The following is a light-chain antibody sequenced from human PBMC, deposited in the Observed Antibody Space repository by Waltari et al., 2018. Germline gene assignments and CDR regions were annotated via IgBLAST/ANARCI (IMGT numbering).Light chain of an antibody. CDR3: QXYNXXXRT. J-gene: IGKJ1*01. V-gene: IGKV3-15*01. CDR1: QSVSSN. CDR2: GAS. Sequence: EIVMTQSXATXSVSPXXRATLSGRASQSVSSNLAWYQQKPGRXPRLRIYGASTRATGIXAXXSGXXXGTXXTLTISSXQSEXFAXXYCQXYNXXXRTFGXGTXV.